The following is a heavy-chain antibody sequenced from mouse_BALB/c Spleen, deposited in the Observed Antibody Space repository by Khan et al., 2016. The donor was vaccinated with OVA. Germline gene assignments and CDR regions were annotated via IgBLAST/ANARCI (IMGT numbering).Heavy chain of an antibody. J-gene: IGHJ2*01. Sequence: EVQLQESGPGLVKPSQSLSLTCTVTGYSITTDYAWNWIRQFPGSKLEWMGHISYSGNTKYNPSLKSRISITRDTSKNQFFLQLKSVTTEDTARYYCARIYGGYFDYWGQGTTLTVSS. CDR2: ISYSGNT. CDR1: GYSITTDYA. CDR3: ARIYGGYFDY. D-gene: IGHD1-1*01. V-gene: IGHV3-2*02.